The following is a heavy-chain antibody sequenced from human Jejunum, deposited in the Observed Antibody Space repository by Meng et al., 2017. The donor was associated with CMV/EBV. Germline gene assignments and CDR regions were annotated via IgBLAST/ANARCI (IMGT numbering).Heavy chain of an antibody. Sequence: SGFTFSSYAMHWVRQAPGKGLEWVAVISYDGSNKYYADSVKGRFTISRDNSKNTLYLQMNSLRAEDTAVYYCASRFGVVISGTEWGQGTLVTVSS. D-gene: IGHD3-3*01. CDR2: ISYDGSNK. J-gene: IGHJ4*02. V-gene: IGHV3-30*04. CDR3: ASRFGVVISGTE. CDR1: GFTFSSYA.